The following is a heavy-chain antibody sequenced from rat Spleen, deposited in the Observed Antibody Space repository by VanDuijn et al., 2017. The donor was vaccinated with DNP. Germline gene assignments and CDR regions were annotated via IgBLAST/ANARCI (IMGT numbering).Heavy chain of an antibody. CDR3: ARTRNYDGSYYFDY. V-gene: IGHV5S13*01. D-gene: IGHD1-12*02. Sequence: EVQLVESGGGLVQPGRSLKLSCAASGFTFSNYGMAWVSQAPTKGLEWVASISTGGGNTYYRDSVKGRFTISRDNAKNTLSLQRDSLRSEDTATYYCARTRNYDGSYYFDYWGQGVMVTVSS. CDR2: ISTGGGNT. CDR1: GFTFSNYG. J-gene: IGHJ2*01.